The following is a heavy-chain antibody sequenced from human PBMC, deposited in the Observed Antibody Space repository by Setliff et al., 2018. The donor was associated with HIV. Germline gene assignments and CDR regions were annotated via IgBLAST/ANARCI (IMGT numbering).Heavy chain of an antibody. Sequence: VASVKVSCKASGYTCTSSYMHWVRQAPGQGLEWMGIINPSSGSTTYAQKFQGRVTMTRDTSTSTVYMELSSLRSEDTAVYYCARDPAPSSSASYFQHWGQGTPVTVSS. CDR1: GYTCTSSY. V-gene: IGHV1-46*01. CDR2: INPSSGST. CDR3: ARDPAPSSSASYFQH. D-gene: IGHD6-6*01. J-gene: IGHJ1*01.